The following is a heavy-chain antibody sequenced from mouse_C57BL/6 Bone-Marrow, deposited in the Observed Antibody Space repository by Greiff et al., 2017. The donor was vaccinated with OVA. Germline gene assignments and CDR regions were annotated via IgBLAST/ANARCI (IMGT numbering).Heavy chain of an antibody. D-gene: IGHD1-1*01. CDR3: AREYGSSWGYFDY. J-gene: IGHJ2*01. V-gene: IGHV1-26*01. Sequence: EVQLQQSGPELVKPGASVKISCKASGYTFTDYYMNWVKQSHGKSLEWIGDINPNNGGTSYNQKFKGKATLTVAKSSSTAYMELRSLTSEDSAVYYCAREYGSSWGYFDYWGQGTTLTVSS. CDR1: GYTFTDYY. CDR2: INPNNGGT.